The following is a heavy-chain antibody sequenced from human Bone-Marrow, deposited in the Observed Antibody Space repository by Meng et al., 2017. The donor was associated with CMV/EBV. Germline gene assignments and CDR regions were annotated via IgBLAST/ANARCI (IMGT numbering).Heavy chain of an antibody. CDR2: ISSSGSTI. V-gene: IGHV3-11*04. D-gene: IGHD2-8*01. J-gene: IGHJ6*02. CDR1: GFTFSDYY. Sequence: GGSLKISCAASGFTFSDYYMSWIRQAPGKGLEWVSYISSSGSTIYYADSVKGRFTISRDNAKNSLYLQMNSLRAEDTAVYYCARGAIVLMVYARSDGMDVWGQGTTVPVSS. CDR3: ARGAIVLMVYARSDGMDV.